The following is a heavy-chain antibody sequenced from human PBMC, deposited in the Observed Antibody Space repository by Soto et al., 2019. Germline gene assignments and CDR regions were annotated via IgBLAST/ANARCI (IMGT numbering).Heavy chain of an antibody. CDR3: ARLLLSPAVTTLSSY. J-gene: IGHJ4*02. CDR2: IYYSGST. CDR1: GGSISSSSYY. D-gene: IGHD4-17*01. Sequence: QLQLQESGPGLVKPSETLSLTCTVSGGSISSSSYYWGWIRQPPGKGLEWIGSIYYSGSTYYNPSLKSRVTISVDTSKNQFSLKLSSVTAAATAVYYCARLLLSPAVTTLSSYCGQGTLVTVSS. V-gene: IGHV4-39*01.